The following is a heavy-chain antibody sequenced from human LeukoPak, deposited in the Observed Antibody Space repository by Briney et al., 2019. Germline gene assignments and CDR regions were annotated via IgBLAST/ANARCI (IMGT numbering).Heavy chain of an antibody. V-gene: IGHV3-23*01. D-gene: IGHD3-10*02. CDR3: ARAMLSRDAFDI. CDR1: GFTFSSYA. Sequence: GGSLRLSCAASGFTFSSYAMSWVRQAPGKGLEWVSAISGSGGSTYYADSVKGRFTISRDNSKNTLNLQMNSLRAEDTAVYYCARAMLSRDAFDIWGQGTMVTVSA. CDR2: ISGSGGST. J-gene: IGHJ3*02.